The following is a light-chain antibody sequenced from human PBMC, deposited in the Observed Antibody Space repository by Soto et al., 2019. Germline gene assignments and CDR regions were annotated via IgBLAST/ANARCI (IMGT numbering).Light chain of an antibody. J-gene: IGKJ4*01. CDR2: WAS. Sequence: DIVMTQSPDSLAVSLGERATINCKSSRSVLSSSNSQNYLAWYQQKPQQPPKLLIYWASTRQSGVSDRCSGSVSGTDFNLTISSQQAEDVAFYYCQQYYSTALTFGGGTKGEIK. V-gene: IGKV4-1*01. CDR1: RSVLSSSNSQNY. CDR3: QQYYSTALT.